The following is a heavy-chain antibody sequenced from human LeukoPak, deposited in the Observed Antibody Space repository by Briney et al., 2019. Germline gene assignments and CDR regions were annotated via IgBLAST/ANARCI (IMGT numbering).Heavy chain of an antibody. J-gene: IGHJ5*02. V-gene: IGHV3-21*01. D-gene: IGHD3-10*01. CDR1: GFTFSSYS. Sequence: GGSLRLSCAASGFTFSSYSMNWVRQAPGKGLEWVSSISSSSSYIYYADSVKGRFTISRDNAKNSLYLQMNSLRAEDTAVYYCASGVKLLWFGETGDWFDPWGQGTLVTVSS. CDR2: ISSSSSYI. CDR3: ASGVKLLWFGETGDWFDP.